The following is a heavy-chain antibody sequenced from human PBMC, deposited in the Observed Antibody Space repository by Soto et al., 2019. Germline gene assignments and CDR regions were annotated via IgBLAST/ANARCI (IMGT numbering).Heavy chain of an antibody. V-gene: IGHV3-21*01. CDR1: GFTFSSYS. CDR3: ARDIRSTISYFQH. J-gene: IGHJ1*01. Sequence: PGGSLRLSCAASGFTFSSYSMNCVRQAPGKGLEWVSSISSSSSYIYYADSVKGRFTISRDNAKNSLYLQMNSLRAEDTAVYYCARDIRSTISYFQHWGQGTLVTVSS. CDR2: ISSSSSYI. D-gene: IGHD3-3*02.